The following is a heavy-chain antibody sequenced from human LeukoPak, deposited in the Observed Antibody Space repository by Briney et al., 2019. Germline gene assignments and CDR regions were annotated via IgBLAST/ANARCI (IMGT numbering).Heavy chain of an antibody. CDR3: ARPVTARGGSGWPQHIDY. J-gene: IGHJ4*02. CDR2: INHSGST. CDR1: GGSFSGYY. D-gene: IGHD6-19*01. V-gene: IGHV4-34*01. Sequence: SGTLSLTCAVYGGSFSGYYWSWIRQPPGKGLEWIGEINHSGSTNYNPSLKSRVTISVDTSKNQFSLKLSSVTAADTAVYYCARPVTARGGSGWPQHIDYWGQGTLVSVSS.